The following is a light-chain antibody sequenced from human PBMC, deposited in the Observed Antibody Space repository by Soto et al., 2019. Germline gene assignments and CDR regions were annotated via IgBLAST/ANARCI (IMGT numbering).Light chain of an antibody. CDR2: GVS. CDR1: QSVSSNY. Sequence: EIVLTQSPGTLSLSPGERATLSCRASQSVSSNYLAWYQQKPGQAPRLLIYGVSSRATGIPDRFSGSGSGTDFTLTINRLETEDFALYYCQQYVSSTWTFCQGTKVDIK. V-gene: IGKV3-20*01. J-gene: IGKJ1*01. CDR3: QQYVSSTWT.